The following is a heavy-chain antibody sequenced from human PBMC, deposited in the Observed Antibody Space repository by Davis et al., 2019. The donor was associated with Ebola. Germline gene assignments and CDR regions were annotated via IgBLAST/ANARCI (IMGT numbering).Heavy chain of an antibody. V-gene: IGHV3-73*01. D-gene: IGHD6-19*01. Sequence: GGSLRLSCAASGFTFSGSAMHWVRQASGKGLEWVGRIRSKANSYATAYAASVKGRFTISRDDSKNTAYLQMNSLRVEDTAVYFCAKDRQNRSGWYDTFDILGQGTVVTVSS. CDR1: GFTFSGSA. CDR2: IRSKANSYAT. J-gene: IGHJ3*02. CDR3: AKDRQNRSGWYDTFDI.